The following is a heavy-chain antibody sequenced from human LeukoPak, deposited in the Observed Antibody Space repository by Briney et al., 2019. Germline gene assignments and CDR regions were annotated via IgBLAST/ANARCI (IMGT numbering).Heavy chain of an antibody. CDR3: VRDYSNFVQGD. J-gene: IGHJ4*02. Sequence: PSETLSLTCTVSGDSISSSHYYWGWIRQSPGKGLEWIGSIYSGGETHYNPSLNSRVTIFLDTSKNRFSLNLISVTATDTAVYYYVRDYSNFVQGDWGQGTLVTVSS. V-gene: IGHV4-39*02. D-gene: IGHD4-11*01. CDR1: GDSISSSHYY. CDR2: IYSGGET.